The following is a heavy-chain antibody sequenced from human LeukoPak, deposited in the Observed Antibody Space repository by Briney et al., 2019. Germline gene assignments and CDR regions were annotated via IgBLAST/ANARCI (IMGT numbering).Heavy chain of an antibody. CDR1: GGSMSSYY. CDR2: IYHSGNT. D-gene: IGHD6-13*01. J-gene: IGHJ4*02. V-gene: IGHV4-59*12. Sequence: SETLSLTCTVSGGSMSSYYWSWIRQPPGKGLEWIGEIYHSGNTNYNPSLKSRVTISVDKSKNQVSLKLSSVTAADTAVYYCARVLYGTSCLDYWGQGTLVTVSS. CDR3: ARVLYGTSCLDY.